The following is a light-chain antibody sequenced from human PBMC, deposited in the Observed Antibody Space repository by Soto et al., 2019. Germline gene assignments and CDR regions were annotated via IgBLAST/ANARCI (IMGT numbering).Light chain of an antibody. Sequence: QSALTQPASVSGSPGQSITISCTETSSDVGGYNSVSWYQQHPGKAPKLMIFEVSNRPSGVSNRFSGSKSGNTASLTISGLQAEDEADYYCSSYTSSSTWVFGGGTKLTVL. CDR3: SSYTSSSTWV. CDR1: SSDVGGYNS. V-gene: IGLV2-14*01. CDR2: EVS. J-gene: IGLJ3*02.